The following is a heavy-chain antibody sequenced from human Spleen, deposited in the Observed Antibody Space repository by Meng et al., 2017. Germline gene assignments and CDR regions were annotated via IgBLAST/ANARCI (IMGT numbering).Heavy chain of an antibody. D-gene: IGHD4-11*01. CDR1: GGSFSDYY. CDR2: INHSGST. CDR3: ARGPTTMAHDFDY. V-gene: IGHV4-34*01. Sequence: VQLQQWGAGLLKSSGTLSLTCVVSGGSFSDYYWSWIRQPPGKGLEWIGEINHSGSTNYNPSLESRATISVDTSEKQFSLKLSSVTAADTAVYYCARGPTTMAHDFDYWGQGTLVTVSS. J-gene: IGHJ4*02.